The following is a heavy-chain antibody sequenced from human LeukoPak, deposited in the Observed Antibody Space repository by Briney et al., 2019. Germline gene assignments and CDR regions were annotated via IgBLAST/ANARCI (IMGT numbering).Heavy chain of an antibody. J-gene: IGHJ5*02. CDR2: IYYSGST. D-gene: IGHD1-1*01. Sequence: SETLSLTCTVSGGSISSSSYYWGWIRQPPGKGLEWIGSIYYSGSTYYSPSLKSRVTISVDTSKNQFSLKLSSVTAADTAVYYCARHLAIPTTGTTDWFDPWGQGTLVTVSS. V-gene: IGHV4-39*01. CDR1: GGSISSSSYY. CDR3: ARHLAIPTTGTTDWFDP.